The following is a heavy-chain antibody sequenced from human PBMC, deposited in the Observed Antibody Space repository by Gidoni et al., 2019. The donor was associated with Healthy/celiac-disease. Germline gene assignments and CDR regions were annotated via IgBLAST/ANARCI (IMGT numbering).Heavy chain of an antibody. D-gene: IGHD3-10*01. CDR2: IYYSGST. V-gene: IGHV4-39*01. Sequence: QLQLQESGPGLVKPSETLSLTCTVSGGSISSSSYYWGWIRQPPGKGLEWIGSIYYSGSTYYNPSLKSRVTISVDTSKNQFSLKLSSVTAADTAVYYCARRGRFGEPFDYWGQGTLVTVSS. J-gene: IGHJ4*02. CDR1: GGSISSSSYY. CDR3: ARRGRFGEPFDY.